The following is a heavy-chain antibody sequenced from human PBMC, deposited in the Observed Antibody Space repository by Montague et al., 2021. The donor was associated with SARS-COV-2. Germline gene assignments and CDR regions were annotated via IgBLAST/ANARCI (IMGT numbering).Heavy chain of an antibody. Sequence: SETLSLTCTVSGGSISSFYWSWFRQPPGKGLDWIGYISDSGSTNYNPSLTSRVTMSVDTSKNQFSLKVNSVTASDTAVYYCSRHYSATLPAVYWGQGTLVPVSS. CDR3: SRHYSATLPAVY. D-gene: IGHD2-15*01. CDR2: ISDSGST. CDR1: GGSISSFY. V-gene: IGHV4-59*08. J-gene: IGHJ4*02.